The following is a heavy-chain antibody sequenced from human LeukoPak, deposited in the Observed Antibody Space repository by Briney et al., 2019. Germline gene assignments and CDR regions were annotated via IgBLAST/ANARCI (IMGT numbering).Heavy chain of an antibody. V-gene: IGHV3-21*01. CDR3: ARVGDGSYYPIDY. CDR2: ISSSSSYI. J-gene: IGHJ4*02. CDR1: GFTFSSYA. Sequence: PGGSLRLSCAASGFTFSSYAIHWVRQAPGKGLEWVSSISSSSSYIYYADSVKGRFTISRDNAKNSLYLQMNSLRAEDTAVYYCARVGDGSYYPIDYWGQGTLVTVSS. D-gene: IGHD1-26*01.